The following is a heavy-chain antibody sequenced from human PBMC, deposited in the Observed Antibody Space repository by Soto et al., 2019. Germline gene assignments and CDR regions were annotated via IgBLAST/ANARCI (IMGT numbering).Heavy chain of an antibody. V-gene: IGHV1-18*04. CDR2: ISAYNGNT. CDR1: GYTFTSYG. D-gene: IGHD2-21*02. J-gene: IGHJ1*01. Sequence: SVKVSCKASGYTFTSYGISWVLQAPVQGLEWMGWISAYNGNTNYAQKLQGRVTMTTDTSTSTAYMELRSLRSDDTAVYYCARFSTSVVTAISALGHWGQGTLVTVSS. CDR3: ARFSTSVVTAISALGH.